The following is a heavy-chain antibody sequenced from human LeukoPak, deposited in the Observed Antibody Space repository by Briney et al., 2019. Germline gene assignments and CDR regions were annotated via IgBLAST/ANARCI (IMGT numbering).Heavy chain of an antibody. CDR2: INPTGGST. V-gene: IGHV1-46*01. D-gene: IGHD3-10*01. CDR3: ARLLLQRSNSYMDV. Sequence: ASVTVSCKASGYTFTSYYMHWVRQAPGQGLEGMGLINPTGGSTGYAQKFQGRVTMTRDMSTSTDYMELSSLRSEDTAVYYCARLLLQRSNSYMDVWGKGTTVTISS. J-gene: IGHJ6*03. CDR1: GYTFTSYY.